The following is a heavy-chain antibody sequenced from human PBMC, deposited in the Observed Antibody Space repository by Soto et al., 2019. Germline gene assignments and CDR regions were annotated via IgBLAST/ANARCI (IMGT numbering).Heavy chain of an antibody. CDR2: MNPNSGNT. J-gene: IGHJ4*02. V-gene: IGHV1-8*01. CDR1: GYTFTEND. CDR3: VRAPLGYYSADYFDN. D-gene: IGHD3-10*01. Sequence: ASVKVSCKASGYTFTENDINWVRQATGQGLEWMGWMNPNSGNTGYAQKFQGRVTMTRDNSITTAYMELSSLRSEDTAVYFCVRAPLGYYSADYFDNWGQGTLVTVSS.